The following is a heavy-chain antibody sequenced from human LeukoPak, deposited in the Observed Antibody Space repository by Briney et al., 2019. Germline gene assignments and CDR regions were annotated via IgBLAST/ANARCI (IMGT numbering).Heavy chain of an antibody. J-gene: IGHJ5*02. V-gene: IGHV4-61*02. CDR2: ISTSGST. CDR1: GYSISSGYY. CDR3: ARQVDP. Sequence: PSETLSLTCAVSGYSISSGYYWTWIRQPAGKGLEWIGRISTSGSTNYNPSLKSRVTISLDTSKNQFSVKLTSVTAADTAVYYCARQVDPWGQGTLVTVSS.